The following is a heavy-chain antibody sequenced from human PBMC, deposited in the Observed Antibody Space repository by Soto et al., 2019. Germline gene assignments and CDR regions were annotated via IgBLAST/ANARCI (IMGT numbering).Heavy chain of an antibody. D-gene: IGHD1-26*01. Sequence: EVQLVESGGGLVKPGGSLRLSCAVSGFTFDKVWMNWVRQAPGKGLEWVGGIKSKSDGGTTDYAAPVKGRFTISRDDSKSMLYLKMNSRNTEDTGMYFCTTGRDDLLYWGQGTLVNVSP. J-gene: IGHJ4*02. CDR1: GFTFDKVW. CDR2: IKSKSDGGTT. CDR3: TTGRDDLLY. V-gene: IGHV3-15*07.